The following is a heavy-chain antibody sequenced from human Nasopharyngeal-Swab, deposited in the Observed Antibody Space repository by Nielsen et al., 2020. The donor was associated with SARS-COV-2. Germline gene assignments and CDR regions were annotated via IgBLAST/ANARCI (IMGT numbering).Heavy chain of an antibody. CDR2: IIPIFGTA. J-gene: IGHJ4*02. CDR3: ARDQSSGWPLDY. V-gene: IGHV1-69*01. D-gene: IGHD6-25*01. Sequence: WVRQAPGQGLEWMGGIIPIFGTANYAQKFQGRVTITADESTSTAYMELSSLRSEDTAVYYCARDQSSGWPLDYWGQETLVTVSS.